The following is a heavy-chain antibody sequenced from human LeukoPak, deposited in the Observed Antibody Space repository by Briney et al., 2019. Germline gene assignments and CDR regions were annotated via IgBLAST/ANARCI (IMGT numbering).Heavy chain of an antibody. V-gene: IGHV3-23*01. CDR3: AKGYSSGWYGNFDY. CDR2: ISGSGGST. Sequence: GGSLRLSCAASGFTFSSYAVSWVRQAPGKGLEGVSAISGSGGSTYYADSVKGRFTISRDNSKNTLYLQMNSLRAEDTAVYYCAKGYSSGWYGNFDYWGQGTLVTVSS. D-gene: IGHD6-19*01. J-gene: IGHJ4*02. CDR1: GFTFSSYA.